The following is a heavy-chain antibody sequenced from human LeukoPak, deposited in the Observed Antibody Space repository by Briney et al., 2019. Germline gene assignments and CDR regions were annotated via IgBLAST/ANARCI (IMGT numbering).Heavy chain of an antibody. V-gene: IGHV6-1*01. CDR1: GDSVSTNSAG. D-gene: IGHD4-11*01. J-gene: IGHJ4*02. CDR3: ATRVTPVTNFDY. CDR2: TYYNSNWYK. Sequence: SQTLSLTCAISGDSVSTNSAGWNWIRQSPSRGLEWLGRTYYNSNWYKDYAASVKSRITINPDTSKNQFSLKLSSVTAADTAVYYCATRVTPVTNFDYWGQGTLVTVSS.